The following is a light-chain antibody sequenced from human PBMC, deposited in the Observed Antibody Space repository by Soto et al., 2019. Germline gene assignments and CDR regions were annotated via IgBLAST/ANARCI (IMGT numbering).Light chain of an antibody. CDR2: GNS. Sequence: QSVLTQPPSVSGAPGQRVTISCTGSSSNIGAGYDVHWYQQLPGTAPKLLIYGNSNRPSGVPDRVSGSKSGTSASLAITGLQAEDEADYYRQSYDSRLSGYVFGTGTKLTVL. CDR3: QSYDSRLSGYV. CDR1: SSNIGAGYD. V-gene: IGLV1-40*01. J-gene: IGLJ1*01.